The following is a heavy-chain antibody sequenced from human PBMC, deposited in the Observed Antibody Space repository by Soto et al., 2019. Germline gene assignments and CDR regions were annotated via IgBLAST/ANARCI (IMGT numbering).Heavy chain of an antibody. Sequence: SETLSLTCAVYGGSFSGYYWSWIRQPPGKGLEWIGEINHSGSTNYNPSLKSRVTISVDTSKNQFSLKLSSVTAADTAVYYCAMAGYCSSSSCYDRPYYMDVWGKGTTVTVSS. V-gene: IGHV4-34*01. J-gene: IGHJ6*03. CDR2: INHSGST. CDR1: GGSFSGYY. D-gene: IGHD2-2*01. CDR3: AMAGYCSSSSCYDRPYYMDV.